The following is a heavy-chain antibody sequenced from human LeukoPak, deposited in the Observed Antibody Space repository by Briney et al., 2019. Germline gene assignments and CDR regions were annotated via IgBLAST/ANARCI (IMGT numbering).Heavy chain of an antibody. V-gene: IGHV4-34*01. CDR3: ARGRRIQLWLGVEYFQH. J-gene: IGHJ1*01. Sequence: PSETLSLTCAVYGGSFSGYYRSWIRQPPGKGLEWIGEINHSGSTNYNPSLKSRVTISVDTSKNQFSLKLSSVTAADTAVYYCARGRRIQLWLGVEYFQHWGQGTLVTVSS. CDR1: GGSFSGYY. CDR2: INHSGST. D-gene: IGHD5-18*01.